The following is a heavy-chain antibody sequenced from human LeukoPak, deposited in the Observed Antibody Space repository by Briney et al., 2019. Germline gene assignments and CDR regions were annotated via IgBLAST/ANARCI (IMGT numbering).Heavy chain of an antibody. CDR1: GFTLSSYG. J-gene: IGHJ4*02. CDR3: AKDLSGNEAIDY. Sequence: PGGSLRLSCAASGFTLSSYGMHWVRQAPGKGLEWVAFIRYDGSNKYYADSVKGRFTISRDNSKNTLYLQMNSLRAEDTAVYYCAKDLSGNEAIDYWGQGTLVTVSS. D-gene: IGHD4-23*01. CDR2: IRYDGSNK. V-gene: IGHV3-30*02.